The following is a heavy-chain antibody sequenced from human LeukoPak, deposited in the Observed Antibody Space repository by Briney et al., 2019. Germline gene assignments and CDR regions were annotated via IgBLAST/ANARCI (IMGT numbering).Heavy chain of an antibody. D-gene: IGHD6-19*01. CDR3: ARDGDRYSSGWSTERTYYHYHGMDV. J-gene: IGHJ6*02. CDR2: ISAYNGNT. V-gene: IGHV1-18*01. CDR1: GYTFISYG. Sequence: ASVKVSCKASGYTFISYGISWVRQAPGQGLEWMGWISAYNGNTDYAQKLQGRVTMTTDTSTSTAYMELRSLRSDDTAVYYCARDGDRYSSGWSTERTYYHYHGMDVWGQGTTVTVSS.